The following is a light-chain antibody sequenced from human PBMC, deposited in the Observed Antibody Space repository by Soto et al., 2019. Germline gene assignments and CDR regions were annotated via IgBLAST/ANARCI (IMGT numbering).Light chain of an antibody. CDR3: QQYNNWPLT. Sequence: EIVMTQSPATLSVSPGDRATLSCRASQTTNTNLAWYQQKPGQTPRLLIYGASTRAAGIPARFSGSGSGTEFTLSISSLQSEDFALYYCQQYNNWPLTFGQATKVDIK. V-gene: IGKV3-15*01. CDR1: QTTNTN. J-gene: IGKJ1*01. CDR2: GAS.